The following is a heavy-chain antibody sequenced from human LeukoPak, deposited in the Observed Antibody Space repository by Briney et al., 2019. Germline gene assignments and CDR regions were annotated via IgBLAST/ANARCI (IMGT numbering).Heavy chain of an antibody. Sequence: GGSLRLSCAASGFTFSSYGMSWVRQAPGKGLEWVSAISGSGGSTYYADSVKGRFTISRDNSKNTLYLQMNSLRAEDTAVYYCAKDDSTRVYSWSWLLLGYFDYWGQGTVVTVSS. J-gene: IGHJ4*02. V-gene: IGHV3-23*01. D-gene: IGHD3-22*01. CDR3: AKDDSTRVYSWSWLLLGYFDY. CDR1: GFTFSSYG. CDR2: ISGSGGST.